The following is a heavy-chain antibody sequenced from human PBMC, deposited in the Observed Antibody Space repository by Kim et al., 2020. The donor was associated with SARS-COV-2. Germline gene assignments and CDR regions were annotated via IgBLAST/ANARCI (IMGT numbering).Heavy chain of an antibody. Sequence: SVKVSCKASGGTFSSYAISWVRQAPGQGLEWMGGIIPIFGTANYAQKFQGRVTITADESTSTAYMELSSLRSEDTAVYYCAREGGISRYDFWSGYHIPYWFDPWGQGTLVTVSS. CDR2: IIPIFGTA. V-gene: IGHV1-69*13. CDR3: AREGGISRYDFWSGYHIPYWFDP. J-gene: IGHJ5*02. D-gene: IGHD3-3*01. CDR1: GGTFSSYA.